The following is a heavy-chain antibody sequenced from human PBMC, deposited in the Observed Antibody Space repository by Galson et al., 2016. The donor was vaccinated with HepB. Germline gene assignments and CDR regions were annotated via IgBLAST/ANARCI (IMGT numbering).Heavy chain of an antibody. CDR1: GYTFSSYD. J-gene: IGHJ6*02. D-gene: IGHD3-16*01. CDR2: MNPNSGNT. Sequence: SVKVSCKASGYTFSSYDINWVRQATGQGLEWMGWMNPNSGNTAYEERFQGRVTMTRNTSISTAYLELSSLSSEDTAVYYCARRSYYYGMDVWGQGTTVTVTS. V-gene: IGHV1-8*01. CDR3: ARRSYYYGMDV.